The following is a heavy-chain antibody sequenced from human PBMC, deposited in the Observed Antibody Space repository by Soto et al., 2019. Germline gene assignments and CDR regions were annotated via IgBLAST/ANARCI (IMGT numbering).Heavy chain of an antibody. Sequence: ASVKVSCKASGYTFTDYAIHWVRQAPGQSLEWMGWINAGNGNTKSSQKVQDRVTFTRDTSANTAYMELSSLTSGDTAVYYCARDSDSGWYSCYAFDNWGQGTMVTVSS. CDR2: INAGNGNT. D-gene: IGHD6-19*01. CDR3: ARDSDSGWYSCYAFDN. V-gene: IGHV1-3*01. CDR1: GYTFTDYA. J-gene: IGHJ3*02.